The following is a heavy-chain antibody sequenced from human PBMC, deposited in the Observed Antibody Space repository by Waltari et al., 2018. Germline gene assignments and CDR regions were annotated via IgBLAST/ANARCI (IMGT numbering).Heavy chain of an antibody. V-gene: IGHV4-39*07. D-gene: IGHD2-15*01. CDR2: IYYRWST. CDR3: ARVVREVITAASYFEL. CDR1: GDSISRSDYY. Sequence: QLQLQESGPGLVKPSETLSLTCTVSGDSISRSDYYWGWVRQPPGKGLEWIGNIYYRWSTFHSPSLRSRVTRSVDTSKNQFSLKLTSVTAADMAVYFCARVVREVITAASYFELWGQGSLVTVSS. J-gene: IGHJ4*02.